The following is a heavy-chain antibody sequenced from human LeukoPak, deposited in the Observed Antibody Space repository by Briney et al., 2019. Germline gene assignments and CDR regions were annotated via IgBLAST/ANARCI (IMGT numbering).Heavy chain of an antibody. Sequence: GGSLRLSCAASGFMFDDYTMHWVRQAPGKGLEWVADIKQDGSEKYYVDSVKGRFTISRDNAKNSLYLQMNSLRAEDTAVYYCARDHVVVVPAALGLGAFDIWGQGTMVTVSS. CDR1: GFMFDDYT. V-gene: IGHV3-7*01. CDR2: IKQDGSEK. D-gene: IGHD2-2*01. CDR3: ARDHVVVVPAALGLGAFDI. J-gene: IGHJ3*02.